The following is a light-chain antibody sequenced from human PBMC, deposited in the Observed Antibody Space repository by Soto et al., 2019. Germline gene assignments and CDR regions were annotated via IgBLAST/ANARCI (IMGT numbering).Light chain of an antibody. CDR3: SSYAGSNNDF. Sequence: QSVLTQPPSASGSPGQSVTISCTGTSSDVGGYNYVSWYQQHPGKAPKLMIYEVSKRPSGVPDRFSGSKSGNTASLTVSGLQAEDEADYYCSSYAGSNNDFFGTVTKVTVL. CDR1: SSDVGGYNY. J-gene: IGLJ1*01. V-gene: IGLV2-8*01. CDR2: EVS.